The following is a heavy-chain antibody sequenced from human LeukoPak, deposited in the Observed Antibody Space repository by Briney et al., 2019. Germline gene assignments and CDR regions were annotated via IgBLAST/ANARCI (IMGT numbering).Heavy chain of an antibody. CDR1: GGSFSGYY. CDR3: ARGSDAAAGLY. CDR2: INHSGST. V-gene: IGHV4-34*01. Sequence: KPSETLALTCAVYGGSFSGYYWSWIRQPPGKGLEWIGEINHSGSTNYNPSLKSRVSISVDSSKNQFSLKVSSVTAADTAVYYCARGSDAAAGLYWVQGTLVAVSS. J-gene: IGHJ4*02. D-gene: IGHD6-13*01.